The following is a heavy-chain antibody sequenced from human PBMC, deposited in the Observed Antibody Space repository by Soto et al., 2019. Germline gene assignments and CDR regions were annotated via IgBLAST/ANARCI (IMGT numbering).Heavy chain of an antibody. CDR3: ARDRQQLTTVTPFDY. CDR2: INAGNGNT. Sequence: QVQLVQCGAEVKKPGASVKVSCKASGYTFTSYAMHWVRQAPGQRLEWMGWINAGNGNTKYSQKFQGRVTITRDTSASTAYMELSSLRSEDTAVYYCARDRQQLTTVTPFDYWGQGTLVTVSS. CDR1: GYTFTSYA. J-gene: IGHJ4*02. V-gene: IGHV1-3*01. D-gene: IGHD4-17*01.